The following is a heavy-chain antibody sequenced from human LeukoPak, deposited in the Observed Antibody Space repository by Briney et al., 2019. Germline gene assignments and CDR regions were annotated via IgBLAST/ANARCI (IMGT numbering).Heavy chain of an antibody. Sequence: PGGSLRLSCAVSGFSFSSYAMGWVRQAPGKGLGWVSIISDHNTWYADSVKGRFTISRDNSKNTLYLQMNSLRGEDTAVYYCAKGRDSYGYGDFDYWGQGTLVTVSS. V-gene: IGHV3-23*01. J-gene: IGHJ4*02. CDR3: AKGRDSYGYGDFDY. CDR2: ISDHNT. CDR1: GFSFSSYA. D-gene: IGHD5-18*01.